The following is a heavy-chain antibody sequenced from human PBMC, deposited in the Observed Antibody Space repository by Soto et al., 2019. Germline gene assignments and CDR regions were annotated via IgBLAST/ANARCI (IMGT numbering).Heavy chain of an antibody. D-gene: IGHD2-8*01. V-gene: IGHV4-34*01. Sequence: SETLSLTCAVYGGSFSGYYWSWIRQPPGKGLEWIGEINHSGSTNYNPSLKSRVTISVDTSKNQFSLKLSSVTAADTAVYYCARSMGYFDYWGQGTQVTVSS. J-gene: IGHJ4*02. CDR2: INHSGST. CDR3: ARSMGYFDY. CDR1: GGSFSGYY.